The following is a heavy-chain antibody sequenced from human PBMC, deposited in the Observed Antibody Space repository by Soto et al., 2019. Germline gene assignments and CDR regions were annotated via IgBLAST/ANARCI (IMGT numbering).Heavy chain of an antibody. CDR2: ISGSGDST. Sequence: GGSLRLSCAASGFTFSSYAMSWVRQAPGKGLEWVSAISGSGDSTYDADSVKGRFTISRDNSKNTLYLQMNSLRAEDTAVYYCAKGIYSYXYNSFDYWSQGTLVTVSS. D-gene: IGHD5-18*01. J-gene: IGHJ4*02. CDR1: GFTFSSYA. V-gene: IGHV3-23*01. CDR3: AKGIYSYXYNSFDY.